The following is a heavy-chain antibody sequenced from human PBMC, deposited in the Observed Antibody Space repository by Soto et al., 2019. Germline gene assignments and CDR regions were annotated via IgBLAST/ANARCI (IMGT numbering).Heavy chain of an antibody. V-gene: IGHV3-30*18. CDR2: ISYDGSNK. CDR1: GFTFSSYG. J-gene: IGHJ3*02. D-gene: IGHD6-13*01. Sequence: GGSLRLSCAASGFTFSSYGMNWVRQGPGKGLEWVAVISYDGSNKFYADSVKGRFTISRDNSKNTLYLQMNSLRAEDTAVYYCAKDLWAFSSWYATYDAFDIWGQGTMVTVSS. CDR3: AKDLWAFSSWYATYDAFDI.